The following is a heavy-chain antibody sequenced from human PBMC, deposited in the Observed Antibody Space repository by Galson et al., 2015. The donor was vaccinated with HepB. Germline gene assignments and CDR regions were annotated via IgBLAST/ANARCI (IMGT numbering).Heavy chain of an antibody. J-gene: IGHJ5*02. D-gene: IGHD1-26*01. CDR1: GGSISSYY. CDR3: ARDHSGSYNWFDP. Sequence: ETLSLTCTVSGGSISSYYWSWIRQPPGKGLEWIGYIYYSGSTNYNPSLKSRVTISVDTSKNQFSLKLSSVTAADTAVYYCARDHSGSYNWFDPWGQGTLVTVSS. CDR2: IYYSGST. V-gene: IGHV4-59*01.